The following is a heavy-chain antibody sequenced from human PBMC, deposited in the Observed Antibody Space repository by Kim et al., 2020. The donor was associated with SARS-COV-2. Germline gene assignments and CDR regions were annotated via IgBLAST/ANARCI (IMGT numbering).Heavy chain of an antibody. CDR3: AGGPYGGVQHFYYGMDV. V-gene: IGHV4-59*01. Sequence: SETLSLTCNVSGGSISSYYWSWIRQSPERGLEWIAYIYNSGTTKYNPSLSSRVTISLDTSKNQLFLSLSSVTAADTAVYYCAGGPYGGVQHFYYGMDVWGQGTTVIVSS. D-gene: IGHD3-10*01. CDR1: GGSISSYY. J-gene: IGHJ6*02. CDR2: IYNSGTT.